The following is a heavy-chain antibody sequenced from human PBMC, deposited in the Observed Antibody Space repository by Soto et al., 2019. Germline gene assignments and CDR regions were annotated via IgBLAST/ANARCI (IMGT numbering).Heavy chain of an antibody. D-gene: IGHD2-8*01. CDR3: AKAGGVRVHDAFDV. CDR1: GFTFSDYA. V-gene: IGHV3-23*01. CDR2: VDTTAGGT. J-gene: IGHJ3*01. Sequence: EVQLLESGGGLVQPGGSLRLSCAASGFTFSDYAMSWVRQAPGKGLEWVAAVDTTAGGTYFADSVKGRFTISRDNSKNTLSLQMNSLRVEDTALYYCAKAGGVRVHDAFDVWGQGTMVTVSS.